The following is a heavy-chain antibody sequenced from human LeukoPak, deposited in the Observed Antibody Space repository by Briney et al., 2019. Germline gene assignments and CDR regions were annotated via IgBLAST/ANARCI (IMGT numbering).Heavy chain of an antibody. J-gene: IGHJ4*02. CDR3: ARAPHYDFWSGYYFDY. V-gene: IGHV3-30*04. CDR1: GFTFSSYA. D-gene: IGHD3-3*01. CDR2: ISYDGSNK. Sequence: GGSLRLSCAASGFTFSSYAMHWVRQAPGKGLEWVAVISYDGSNKYYADSVKGRFTISRDNSKNTLYLQMSSLRAEDTAVYYCARAPHYDFWSGYYFDYWGQGTLVTVSS.